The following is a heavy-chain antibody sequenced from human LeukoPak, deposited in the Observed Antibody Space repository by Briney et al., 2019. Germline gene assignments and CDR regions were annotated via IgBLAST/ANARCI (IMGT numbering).Heavy chain of an antibody. CDR2: IYHSGST. Sequence: SQTLSLTCAVSGGSISSGGYYWSWIRQPPGKGLEWIGYIYHSGSTYYNPSLKSRVTISVDRSKNQFSLKLSSATAADTAVYYCARGGYGINFDYWGQGTLVTVSS. CDR3: ARGGYGINFDY. J-gene: IGHJ4*02. V-gene: IGHV4-30-2*01. D-gene: IGHD4-17*01. CDR1: GGSISSGGYY.